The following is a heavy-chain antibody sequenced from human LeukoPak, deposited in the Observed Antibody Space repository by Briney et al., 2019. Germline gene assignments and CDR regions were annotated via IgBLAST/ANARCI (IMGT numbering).Heavy chain of an antibody. CDR2: IYHSGST. CDR3: ARLYGNYQNYFDY. V-gene: IGHV4-38-2*02. J-gene: IGHJ4*02. CDR1: GYSISSGYY. Sequence: SETLSLTCTVSGYSISSGYYWGWIRQPPGKGLEWIGSIYHSGSTYYNPSLKSRVTISVDTSKNQFSLKLRSVTAADTAVYYCARLYGNYQNYFDYWGQGTLVTVSS. D-gene: IGHD1-7*01.